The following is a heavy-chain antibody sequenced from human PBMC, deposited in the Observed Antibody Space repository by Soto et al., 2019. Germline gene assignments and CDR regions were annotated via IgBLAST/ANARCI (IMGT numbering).Heavy chain of an antibody. D-gene: IGHD2-15*01. V-gene: IGHV4-59*01. J-gene: IGHJ4*02. CDR1: GGSISSYY. CDR2: IYYSGST. Sequence: QVQLQESGPGLVKPSETLSLTCTVSGGSISSYYWSWIRQPPGKGLEWIGYIYYSGSTNYNPSLKGRVTISVDTSKNQFSLKLSSVTAADTAVYYCARVGRYCSGGSCYLDSVFDYWGQGTLVTVSS. CDR3: ARVGRYCSGGSCYLDSVFDY.